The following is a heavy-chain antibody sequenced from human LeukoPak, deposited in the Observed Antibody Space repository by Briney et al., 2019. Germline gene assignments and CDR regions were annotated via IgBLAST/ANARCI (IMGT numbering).Heavy chain of an antibody. J-gene: IGHJ6*02. V-gene: IGHV3-7*01. CDR2: IKPDGSEK. Sequence: GGSLRLSCAASGFTFSGYWMSWVRQAPGKGLEWVASIKPDGSEKYYVDSVKGRITISRDNSKNTLYLQMNSLRAEDTAVYYCARDIVVVTAHLDVWGQGTTVTVSS. CDR3: ARDIVVVTAHLDV. CDR1: GFTFSGYW. D-gene: IGHD2-21*02.